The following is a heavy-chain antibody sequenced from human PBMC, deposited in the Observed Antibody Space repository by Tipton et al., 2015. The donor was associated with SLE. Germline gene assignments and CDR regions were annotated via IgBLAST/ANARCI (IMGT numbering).Heavy chain of an antibody. CDR2: VYYSGGT. CDR3: ARAIGVNYFNL. V-gene: IGHV4-59*12. Sequence: GLVKPSETLSLTCTVSGDSISSYYWNWIRQPPGKGLEWLGYVYYSGGTNYNPSLKTRVTVSVDTSKVQFSLRLTSMTAADTAVYFCARAIGVNYFNLWGQGTLVTVSS. CDR1: GDSISSYY. J-gene: IGHJ4*02. D-gene: IGHD3-16*01.